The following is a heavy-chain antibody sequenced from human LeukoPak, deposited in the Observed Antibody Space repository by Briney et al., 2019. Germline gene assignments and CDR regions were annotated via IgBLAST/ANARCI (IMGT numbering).Heavy chain of an antibody. CDR2: IYHSGST. Sequence: PSETLSLTCTVFGGSISSSSYYWGWIRQPPGKGLEWIGSIYHSGSTYYNPSLKSRVTISVDTSKNQFSLKLSSVTAADTAVYYCARVGYSGSYTYYFDYWGQGTLVTVSS. CDR1: GGSISSSSYY. J-gene: IGHJ4*02. D-gene: IGHD1-26*01. CDR3: ARVGYSGSYTYYFDY. V-gene: IGHV4-39*07.